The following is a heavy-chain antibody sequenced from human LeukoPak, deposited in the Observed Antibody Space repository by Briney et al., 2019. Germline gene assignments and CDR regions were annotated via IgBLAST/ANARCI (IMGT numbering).Heavy chain of an antibody. Sequence: PGASVKVSCKASIYTFTVYYMHWVRQAPGQGLEWMGWMNPNSGATNYAQKFQGSVTMTRDTSISTAYMELSRLTSDDTAVYYCATSTKYTSTWGAFDIWGQGTLVTVSS. CDR2: MNPNSGAT. V-gene: IGHV1-2*02. D-gene: IGHD6-13*01. J-gene: IGHJ3*02. CDR3: ATSTKYTSTWGAFDI. CDR1: IYTFTVYY.